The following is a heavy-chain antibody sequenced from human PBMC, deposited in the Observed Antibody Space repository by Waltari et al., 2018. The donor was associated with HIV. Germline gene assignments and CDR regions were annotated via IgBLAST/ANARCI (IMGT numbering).Heavy chain of an antibody. CDR1: GFTFSSYS. CDR3: ARLAPQKRYFDL. D-gene: IGHD2-15*01. Sequence: EVQLVESGGGLVKPGGSLRLSCAASGFTFSSYSMNWVRQAPGKGLEWVSAISSSSSYIYYADSVKGRFTISRDNAKNSLYLQMNSLRAEDTAVYYCARLAPQKRYFDLWGRGTLVTVSS. CDR2: ISSSSSYI. J-gene: IGHJ2*01. V-gene: IGHV3-21*01.